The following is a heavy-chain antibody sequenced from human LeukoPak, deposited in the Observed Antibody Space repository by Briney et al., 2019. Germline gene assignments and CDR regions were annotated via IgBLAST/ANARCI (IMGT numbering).Heavy chain of an antibody. CDR2: ISVSGGST. V-gene: IGHV3-23*01. CDR3: APCIVGATVVDL. D-gene: IGHD1-26*01. CDR1: GFTFSSYA. J-gene: IGHJ2*01. Sequence: PGGSLRLSCAASGFTFSSYAMSWVRQAPGKGLEWVSAISVSGGSTYYADSVKGRFTISRDNPKNTLYLQVNSLRAEVTAVYYCAPCIVGATVVDLWGRGTLVTVSS.